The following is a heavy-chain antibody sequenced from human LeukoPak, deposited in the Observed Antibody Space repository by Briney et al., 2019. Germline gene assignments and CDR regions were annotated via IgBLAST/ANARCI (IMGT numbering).Heavy chain of an antibody. Sequence: AASVKVSCKASGYTFTSYYMHWVRQAPGQGLEWMGIINPSGGSTSYAQKFQGRVTMTRDTSTSTVYTELSSLRSEDTAVYYCAREIYGYSSSWDAEYFQHWGQGTLVTVSS. D-gene: IGHD6-13*01. CDR3: AREIYGYSSSWDAEYFQH. CDR2: INPSGGST. J-gene: IGHJ1*01. CDR1: GYTFTSYY. V-gene: IGHV1-46*01.